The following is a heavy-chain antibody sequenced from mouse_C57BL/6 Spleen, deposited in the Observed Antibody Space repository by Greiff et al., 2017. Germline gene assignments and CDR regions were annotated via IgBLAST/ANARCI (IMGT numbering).Heavy chain of an antibody. Sequence: EVQVVESGGGLVKPGGSLKLSCAASGFTFSSYTMSWVRQTPEKRLEWVATISGGGGNTYYPDSVKGRFTISRDNAKNTLYLQMSSLRSEDTALYYCASRSYWFAYWGQGTLVTVSA. D-gene: IGHD1-1*01. CDR3: ASRSYWFAY. J-gene: IGHJ3*01. CDR1: GFTFSSYT. V-gene: IGHV5-9*01. CDR2: ISGGGGNT.